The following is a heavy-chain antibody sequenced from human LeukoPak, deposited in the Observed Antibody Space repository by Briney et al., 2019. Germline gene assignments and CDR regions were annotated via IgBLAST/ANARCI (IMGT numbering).Heavy chain of an antibody. J-gene: IGHJ6*02. CDR1: GFTFSSCE. V-gene: IGHV3-48*03. D-gene: IGHD6-13*01. Sequence: PGGSLRLSCAASGFTFSSCEMNWVRQAPGKGLEWVSYISSSGSTIYYADSVKGRFTISRDNAKNSLYLQMNSLRAEDTAVYYCATLPHMYGGSSTHYFYYGMDVWGQGTTVTVSS. CDR2: ISSSGSTI. CDR3: ATLPHMYGGSSTHYFYYGMDV.